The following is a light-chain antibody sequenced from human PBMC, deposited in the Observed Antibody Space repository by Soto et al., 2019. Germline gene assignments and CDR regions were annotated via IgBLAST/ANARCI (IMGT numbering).Light chain of an antibody. CDR2: AAS. CDR3: QQYHNWPIT. CDR1: QSVSSY. V-gene: IGKV3-15*01. J-gene: IGKJ5*01. Sequence: EIVLTQSPSTVSLSQGERATLSCRASQSVSSYLAWYQQKPGQAPRILMYAASTRATGIPARFSGSGFGTEFTLTISSLQSEDFAVYYCQQYHNWPITFGQGTRLEI.